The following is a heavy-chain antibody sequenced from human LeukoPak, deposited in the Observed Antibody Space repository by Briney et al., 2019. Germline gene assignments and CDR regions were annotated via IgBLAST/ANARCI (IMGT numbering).Heavy chain of an antibody. CDR3: ARVSNYDILTGTDWFDP. Sequence: ASVKVSCKASGYTFTSYGISWVRQAPGQGLEWMGWISAYNGNTNYAQKLQGRVTMTTDTSTSTAYMELRSLRSDDTAVYYCARVSNYDILTGTDWFDPWGQGTLVTGSS. CDR2: ISAYNGNT. CDR1: GYTFTSYG. D-gene: IGHD3-9*01. V-gene: IGHV1-18*04. J-gene: IGHJ5*02.